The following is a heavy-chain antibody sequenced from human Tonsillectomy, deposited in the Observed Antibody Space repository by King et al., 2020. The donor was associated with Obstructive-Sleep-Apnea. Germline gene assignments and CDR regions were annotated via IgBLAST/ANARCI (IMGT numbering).Heavy chain of an antibody. CDR1: GFTFSSYG. CDR2: ISYDGSNK. J-gene: IGHJ3*02. Sequence: VQLVESGGGVVQPGRSLRLSCAASGFTFSSYGMHWVRQAPGKGLEWVAVISYDGSNKYYADSVKGRFTISRDNPKNTLYLQMNSLRAEDTAVYYCAQGRTVARSRAFDIWGQGTMVTVSS. CDR3: AQGRTVARSRAFDI. D-gene: IGHD5-12*01. V-gene: IGHV3-30*18.